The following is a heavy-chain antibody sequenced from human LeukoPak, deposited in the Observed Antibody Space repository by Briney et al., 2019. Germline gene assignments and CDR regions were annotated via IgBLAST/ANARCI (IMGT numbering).Heavy chain of an antibody. Sequence: GGSLRLSCAASGFTFSSDAMSWVRQAPGKGQGWLSAGSGRGGRTYYADSVKGRFTISRDNSKNTLYLLMNNLRAEDTAVYDCAIPLIADYAFDYWGQGTLVTVSS. CDR1: GFTFSSDA. V-gene: IGHV3-23*01. CDR2: GSGRGGRT. J-gene: IGHJ4*02. CDR3: AIPLIADYAFDY. D-gene: IGHD4-17*01.